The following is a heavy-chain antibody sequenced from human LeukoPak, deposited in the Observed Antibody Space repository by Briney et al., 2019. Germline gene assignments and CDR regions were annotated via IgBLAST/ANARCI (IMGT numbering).Heavy chain of an antibody. Sequence: ASVKVSCKASGCTFTSYDINWVRQATGQGLERMGWMNPNSGNTGYAQKFQGRVTMTRNTSISTAYMELSSLRSEDTAVYYCARVGEYYYDSSGYYPIDYWGQGTLVTVSS. CDR1: GCTFTSYD. D-gene: IGHD3-22*01. J-gene: IGHJ4*02. V-gene: IGHV1-8*01. CDR2: MNPNSGNT. CDR3: ARVGEYYYDSSGYYPIDY.